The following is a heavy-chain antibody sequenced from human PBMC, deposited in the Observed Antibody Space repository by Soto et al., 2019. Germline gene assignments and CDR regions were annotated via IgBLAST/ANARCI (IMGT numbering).Heavy chain of an antibody. CDR2: ISAYNGNT. D-gene: IGHD3-9*01. V-gene: IGHV1-18*01. CDR3: AVILYYDILTGYYRGGWFDP. CDR1: GYTFTSYG. J-gene: IGHJ5*02. Sequence: ASVKVSCKASGYTFTSYGISWVRQAPGRGLEWMGWISAYNGNTNYAQKLQGRVTMTTDTSTSTAYMELRSLRSDDTAVYYCAVILYYDILTGYYRGGWFDPWGQGTLVTVAS.